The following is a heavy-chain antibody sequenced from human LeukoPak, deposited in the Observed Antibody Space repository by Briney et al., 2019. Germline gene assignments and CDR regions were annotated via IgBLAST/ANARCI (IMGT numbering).Heavy chain of an antibody. CDR2: IYHSGST. D-gene: IGHD3-10*01. V-gene: IGHV4-38-2*02. CDR3: ARDFGESYREGYFDL. Sequence: PSETLSLTCAVSGYSISSDYYWGWIRPPPGKGLEWIGSIYHSGSTYYNPSLKSRVTISVDTSKNQFSLKLSSVTAADTAVYYCARDFGESYREGYFDLWGRGTLVTVSS. CDR1: GYSISSDYY. J-gene: IGHJ2*01.